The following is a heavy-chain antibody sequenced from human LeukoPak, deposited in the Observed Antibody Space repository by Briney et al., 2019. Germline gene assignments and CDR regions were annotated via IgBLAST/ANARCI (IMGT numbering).Heavy chain of an antibody. CDR2: ISGSGRNT. V-gene: IGHV3-23*01. CDR1: GFTFSNAW. D-gene: IGHD6-25*01. Sequence: PGGSLRLSCAASGFTFSNAWMSWVRQAPGKGLEWVSAISGSGRNTYYADSVKGRFTISRDNSRSTVDLQMNSLRVEDTGIYYCARDEIPSGTWGQGTMVIVSS. CDR3: ARDEIPSGT. J-gene: IGHJ3*01.